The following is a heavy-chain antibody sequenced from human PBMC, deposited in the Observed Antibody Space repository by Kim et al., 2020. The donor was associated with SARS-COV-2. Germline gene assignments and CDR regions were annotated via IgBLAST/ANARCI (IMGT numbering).Heavy chain of an antibody. Sequence: SETLSLTCAVYGGSFSGYYWSWIRQPPGKGLEWIGEINHSGSTNYNPSLKSRVTISVDTSKNQFSLKLSSVTAADTAVYYCARLSPRGKADYWGQGTLVTVSS. CDR1: GGSFSGYY. CDR2: INHSGST. CDR3: ARLSPRGKADY. V-gene: IGHV4-34*01. D-gene: IGHD3-16*01. J-gene: IGHJ4*02.